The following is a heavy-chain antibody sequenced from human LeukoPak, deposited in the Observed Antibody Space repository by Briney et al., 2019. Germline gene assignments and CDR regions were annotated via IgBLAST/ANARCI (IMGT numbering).Heavy chain of an antibody. Sequence: PSETLSLTCTVSSGSISSSSDCWGWLRQPPGKGLEWIGTIYYSGNTYYTPSLKSRVTISVDTSKNQFSLKLRSVTAADTAVYYCAKVGPWLGFQHWGQGTLVTVSS. V-gene: IGHV4-39*07. J-gene: IGHJ1*01. D-gene: IGHD6-19*01. CDR1: SGSISSSSDC. CDR3: AKVGPWLGFQH. CDR2: IYYSGNT.